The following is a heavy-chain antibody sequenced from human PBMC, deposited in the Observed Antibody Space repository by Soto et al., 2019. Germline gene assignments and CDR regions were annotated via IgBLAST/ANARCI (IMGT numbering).Heavy chain of an antibody. V-gene: IGHV1-18*01. Sequence: QVQLVQSGAEVKKPGASVKVSCKASGYTFSSYPITWVRQAPGQGLEWVGFISPYNGNTNYAQKFQGRVTMTTDTCTSTAYMDLRSLTADDTAVYYCARRNYYGSVTFDYWGQGTLVTVSS. CDR2: ISPYNGNT. CDR3: ARRNYYGSVTFDY. J-gene: IGHJ4*02. CDR1: GYTFSSYP. D-gene: IGHD3-10*01.